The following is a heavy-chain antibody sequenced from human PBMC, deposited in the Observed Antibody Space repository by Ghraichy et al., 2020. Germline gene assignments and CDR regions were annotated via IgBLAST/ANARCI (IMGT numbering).Heavy chain of an antibody. J-gene: IGHJ6*02. Sequence: SVKVSCKASGGTFSSYAISWVRQAPGQGLEWMGGIIPIFGTANYAQKFQGRVTITADKSTSTAYMELSSLRSEDTAVYYCARGDRSGYYYVSGMDVWGQGTTVTVSS. V-gene: IGHV1-69*06. CDR3: ARGDRSGYYYVSGMDV. D-gene: IGHD3-22*01. CDR2: IIPIFGTA. CDR1: GGTFSSYA.